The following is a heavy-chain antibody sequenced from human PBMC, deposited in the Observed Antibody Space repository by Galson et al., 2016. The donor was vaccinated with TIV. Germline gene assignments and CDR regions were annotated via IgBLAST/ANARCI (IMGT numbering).Heavy chain of an antibody. J-gene: IGHJ4*02. CDR3: SRRVHLDY. Sequence: SLRLSCAASGFTFGDYGMSWVRQAPGKGLEWIGFIRTRGYGESTEYAASVKGRFTMSGDDSKSIAYLQMNSLKTEDTAVYYCSRRVHLDYWGPGTLVTVSS. V-gene: IGHV3-49*04. CDR1: GFTFGDYG. CDR2: IRTRGYGEST.